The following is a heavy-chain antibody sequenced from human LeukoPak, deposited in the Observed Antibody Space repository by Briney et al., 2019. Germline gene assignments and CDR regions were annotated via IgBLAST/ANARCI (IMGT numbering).Heavy chain of an antibody. J-gene: IGHJ4*02. CDR3: ARGQVFLDF. CDR2: IYYRGST. Sequence: SGTLSLTCTVSGGSISSYYLTWIPQPPGKGLEWIGDIYYRGSTNYNPSLKSRGNISVDTSKNQFSLKLSSVTAADTAVYYCARGQVFLDFWGQGTLVTVSS. V-gene: IGHV4-59*01. CDR1: GGSISSYY. D-gene: IGHD3-10*01.